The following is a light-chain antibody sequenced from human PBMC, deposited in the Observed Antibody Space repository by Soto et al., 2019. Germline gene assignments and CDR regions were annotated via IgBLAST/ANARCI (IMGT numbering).Light chain of an antibody. CDR1: QSVSNY. J-gene: IGKJ3*01. V-gene: IGKV3-11*01. CDR2: DAP. CDR3: QQRSNWLFT. Sequence: EIVLTQSPATLSLSPGERATLSCRASQSVSNYLAWYQQKPGQAPRLLIYDAPNRATGIPARFSGSGSGTDFTLTISSLEPEDFAVYYCQQRSNWLFTFGPGTKVDIK.